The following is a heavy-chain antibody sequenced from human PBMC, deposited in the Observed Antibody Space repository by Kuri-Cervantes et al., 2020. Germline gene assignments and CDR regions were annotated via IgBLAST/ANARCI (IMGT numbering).Heavy chain of an antibody. CDR2: INPNSGGT. CDR1: GYTFTGYY. CDR3: ARENGSGSYYNWFDP. D-gene: IGHD3-10*01. J-gene: IGHJ5*02. V-gene: IGHV1-2*02. Sequence: ASVKVSCKASGYTFTGYYMRWVRQAPGQGLEWMGWINPNSGGTNYAQKFQGRVTMTRDTSISTAYMELSRLRSDDTAVYYCARENGSGSYYNWFDPWGQGTLVTVSS.